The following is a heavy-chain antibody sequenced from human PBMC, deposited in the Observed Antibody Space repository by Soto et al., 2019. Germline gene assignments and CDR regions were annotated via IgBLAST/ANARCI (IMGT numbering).Heavy chain of an antibody. D-gene: IGHD3-3*01. V-gene: IGHV1-18*01. Sequence: QVQLVQSGAEVKKPGASVKVSCKASGYTFTSYGISWVRQAPGQGLEWMGWISAYNGNTNYARKLQGRVTMTTDTSTSTAYMELRSLRSDDTAVYYCARVHYDFWSGYYHYFDYWGQGTLVTVSS. CDR2: ISAYNGNT. J-gene: IGHJ4*02. CDR3: ARVHYDFWSGYYHYFDY. CDR1: GYTFTSYG.